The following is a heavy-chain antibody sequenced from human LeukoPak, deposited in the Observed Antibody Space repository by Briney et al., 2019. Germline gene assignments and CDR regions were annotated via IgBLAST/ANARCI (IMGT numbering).Heavy chain of an antibody. CDR1: GGSISSYY. CDR2: ISYSGST. J-gene: IGHJ6*02. CDR3: ARVSVVYGMDV. V-gene: IGHV4-59*01. Sequence: SETLSLTCTVSGGSISSYYWSWIRQPPGKGLEWIACISYSGSTKYNPSLKSRVTISVDTSKNQLSLKLSSVTAADTAVYYCARVSVVYGMDVWGRGTTVTVSS.